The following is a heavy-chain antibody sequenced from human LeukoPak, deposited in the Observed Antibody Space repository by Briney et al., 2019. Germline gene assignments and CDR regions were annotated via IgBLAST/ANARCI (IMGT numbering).Heavy chain of an antibody. Sequence: GGSLRLSCAASGFTFSSYSMNWVRQAPGKGLEWVSSISSSSYIYYADSVKGRFTISRDNAKNSLYLQMNSLRAEDTAVYYCARERWFGELGWFDPWGQGTLVTVSS. D-gene: IGHD3-10*01. CDR3: ARERWFGELGWFDP. J-gene: IGHJ5*02. CDR2: ISSSSYI. V-gene: IGHV3-21*01. CDR1: GFTFSSYS.